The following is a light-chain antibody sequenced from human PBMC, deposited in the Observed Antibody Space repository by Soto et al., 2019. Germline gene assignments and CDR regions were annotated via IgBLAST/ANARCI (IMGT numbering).Light chain of an antibody. Sequence: SVLTQPASVSGSPGQSITISCTGTSSDVGNYNYVSWYLQHPGKAPKLIIYAVSNRPSGVSNRFSGSRSGNTASLTISGLQAEDEADYSCSSYTSTNTYVFGTGTKVTVL. V-gene: IGLV2-14*01. CDR3: SSYTSTNTYV. CDR1: SSDVGNYNY. CDR2: AVS. J-gene: IGLJ1*01.